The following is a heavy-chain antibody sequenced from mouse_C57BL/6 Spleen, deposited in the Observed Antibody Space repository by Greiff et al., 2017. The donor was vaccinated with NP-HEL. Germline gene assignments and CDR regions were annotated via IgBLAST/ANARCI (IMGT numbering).Heavy chain of an antibody. J-gene: IGHJ2*01. D-gene: IGHD2-5*01. CDR3: VRERYSNYVDYFDY. CDR2: IRSKSSNYAT. Sequence: EVMLVESGGGLVQPKGSLKLSCAASGFTFNTYAMHWVRQAPGKGLEWVARIRSKSSNYATYYADSVKDRFTISRDDSQSMLYLQMNNLKTEDTAMYYCVRERYSNYVDYFDYWGQGTTLTVSS. CDR1: GFTFNTYA. V-gene: IGHV10-3*01.